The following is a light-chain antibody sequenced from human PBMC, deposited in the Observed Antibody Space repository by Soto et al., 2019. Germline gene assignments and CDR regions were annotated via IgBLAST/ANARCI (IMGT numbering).Light chain of an antibody. CDR2: DAS. J-gene: IGKJ4*01. V-gene: IGKV3-11*01. CDR3: QQRSNWPS. Sequence: EIVLTQSPATLSLSPGERATLSCRASQSVSSYLAWYQQKPGQAPRLLIYDASNRATGIPARFSGSGSGTAFTLTISSLEPEDFEFYYCQQRSNWPSFGGGTKVEIK. CDR1: QSVSSY.